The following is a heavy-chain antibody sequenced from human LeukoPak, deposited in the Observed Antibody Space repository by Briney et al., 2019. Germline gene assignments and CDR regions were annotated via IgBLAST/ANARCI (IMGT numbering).Heavy chain of an antibody. V-gene: IGHV3-53*01. Sequence: PGGSLRLSCAASGFTVSSNYMSWVRQAPGKGLEWVSVIYSGGSTYYADSVKGRFTISRDNSKNTLYLQMNSLRAEDTAVYYCARGRQYSSSWSNPGHFDYWGQGTLVTVSS. J-gene: IGHJ4*02. D-gene: IGHD6-13*01. CDR3: ARGRQYSSSWSNPGHFDY. CDR1: GFTVSSNY. CDR2: IYSGGST.